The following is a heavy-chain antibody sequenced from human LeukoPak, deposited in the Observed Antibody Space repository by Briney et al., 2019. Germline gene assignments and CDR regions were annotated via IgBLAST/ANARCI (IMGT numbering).Heavy chain of an antibody. CDR1: GYKFTSFG. CDR2: ISGYNGNT. V-gene: IGHV1-18*01. J-gene: IGHJ4*02. Sequence: KPGASVKVSCKASGYKFTSFGVSWVRQAPGQGLQWMGWISGYNGNTNFAQKFQGRVTMTTDTSTSTAYMELRSLRSDDTAVYYCARETTVTTDFDYWGQGTLVTVSS. D-gene: IGHD4-17*01. CDR3: ARETTVTTDFDY.